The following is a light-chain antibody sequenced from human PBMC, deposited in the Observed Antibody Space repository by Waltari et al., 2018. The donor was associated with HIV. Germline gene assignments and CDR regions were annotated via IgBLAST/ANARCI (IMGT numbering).Light chain of an antibody. J-gene: IGLJ1*01. Sequence: QSALTQPASVSGSPGQSITISCTGTSSDVGGYNYVSWYQQHPGKAPKLMIYDVSNRPSGVSNRFSGSKSGNTASLTSSGLQAEDEADYYCSSYTSTYVFGTGIKVTVL. V-gene: IGLV2-14*01. CDR1: SSDVGGYNY. CDR3: SSYTSTYV. CDR2: DVS.